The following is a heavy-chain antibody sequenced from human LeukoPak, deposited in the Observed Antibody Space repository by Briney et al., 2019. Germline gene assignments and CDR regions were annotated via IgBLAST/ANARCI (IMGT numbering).Heavy chain of an antibody. CDR1: GFNVSNNY. D-gene: IGHD5-24*01. Sequence: QTGGSLRLSCAASGFNVSNNYMHWVRQAPGERLEWVSVTYSSGTTYYADSVKGRFTISRDTSKNTLHLQMNSLRVEDTAGYHCARDIRREMAIPFDVWGQGTLVTVSS. CDR2: TYSSGTT. J-gene: IGHJ3*01. CDR3: ARDIRREMAIPFDV. V-gene: IGHV3-66*01.